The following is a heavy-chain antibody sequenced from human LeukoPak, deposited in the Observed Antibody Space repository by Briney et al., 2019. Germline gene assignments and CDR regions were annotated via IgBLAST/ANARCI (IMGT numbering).Heavy chain of an antibody. CDR3: ARGPDRPYDFWSGFDY. Sequence: SETLSLTCAVYGGSFSGYYWSWIRQPPGKGLEWIGEINRSGSTNYNPSLKSRVTISVDTSKNQFSLKLSSVTAADTAVYYCARGPDRPYDFWSGFDYWGQGTLVTVSP. V-gene: IGHV4-34*01. J-gene: IGHJ4*02. CDR2: INRSGST. D-gene: IGHD3-3*01. CDR1: GGSFSGYY.